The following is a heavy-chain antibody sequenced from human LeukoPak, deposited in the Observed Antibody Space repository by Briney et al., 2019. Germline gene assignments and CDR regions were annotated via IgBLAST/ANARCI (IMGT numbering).Heavy chain of an antibody. Sequence: GGSLRLSCAASGFTFSSYAMSWVRQASGKGLEWVSAISGSGGSTYYADSVKGRFTISRDNSKNTLYLQMNSLRAEDTALYYCAKDGAYSYYYDSSGYYYFDYWGQGTLVTVSS. J-gene: IGHJ4*02. CDR2: ISGSGGST. V-gene: IGHV3-23*01. CDR3: AKDGAYSYYYDSSGYYYFDY. CDR1: GFTFSSYA. D-gene: IGHD3-22*01.